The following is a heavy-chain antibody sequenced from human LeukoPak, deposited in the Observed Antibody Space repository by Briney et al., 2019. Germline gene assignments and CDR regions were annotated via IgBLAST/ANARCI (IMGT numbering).Heavy chain of an antibody. CDR3: AKRGPTAYYFDS. V-gene: IGHV3-23*01. CDR1: GFTFSSYA. J-gene: IGHJ4*02. D-gene: IGHD3-10*01. CDR2: ISASGGST. Sequence: GGSLRLSCAASGFTFSSYAMSWVRQAAGKGLKWVSAISASGGSTYYADSVKGRFTISRDNSKNTLYLQMNSLRAEDTAVYYCAKRGPTAYYFDSWGQGTLVTVSS.